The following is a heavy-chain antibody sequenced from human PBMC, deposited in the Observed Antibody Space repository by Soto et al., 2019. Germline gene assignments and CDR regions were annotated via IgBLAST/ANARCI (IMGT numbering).Heavy chain of an antibody. V-gene: IGHV1-18*04. CDR1: VYTFTGYF. CDR2: INTYNGNT. J-gene: IGHJ4*02. Sequence: ASVKVSCKASVYTFTGYFIHWVRQAPGQGLEWIGSINTYNGNTNYAQKLQGRVTMTTDTSTSTAYMELRSLRSDDTAVYYCARDRIAVAGGKRPFDYWGQGTLVTVSS. CDR3: ARDRIAVAGGKRPFDY. D-gene: IGHD6-19*01.